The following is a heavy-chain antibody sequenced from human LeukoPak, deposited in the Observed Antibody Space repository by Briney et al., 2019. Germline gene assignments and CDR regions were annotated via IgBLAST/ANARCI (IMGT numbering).Heavy chain of an antibody. CDR3: ARSYGSGSYYDYYGMDV. J-gene: IGHJ6*02. D-gene: IGHD3-10*01. Sequence: GESLKISCKGSGYSFSTHWIGWVRQMPGKGLEWMGIIYPGDSDTRYSPSFQGQVTISADKSISTAYLQWSSLKASDTAMYYCARSYGSGSYYDYYGMDVWGQGTTVTVSS. V-gene: IGHV5-51*01. CDR1: GYSFSTHW. CDR2: IYPGDSDT.